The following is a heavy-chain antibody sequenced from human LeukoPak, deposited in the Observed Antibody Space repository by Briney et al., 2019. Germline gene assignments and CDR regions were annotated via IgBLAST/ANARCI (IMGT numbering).Heavy chain of an antibody. CDR1: GGSISSSSYY. CDR3: ARDRGGSGYYSDYFDY. CDR2: IYYSGST. J-gene: IGHJ4*02. Sequence: PSETLSLTCTVSGGSISSSSYYWGWIRQPPGKGLEWIGSIYYSGSTYYNPSLKSRVTISVDTSKNQFSLKLSSVTAADTAVYYCARDRGGSGYYSDYFDYWGQGTLVTVSS. D-gene: IGHD3-3*01. V-gene: IGHV4-39*07.